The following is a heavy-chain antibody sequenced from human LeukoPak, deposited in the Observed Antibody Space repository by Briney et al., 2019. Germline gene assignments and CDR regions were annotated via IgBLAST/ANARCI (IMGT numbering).Heavy chain of an antibody. CDR1: DFIFRDYA. Sequence: GGSLRLSCAASDFIFRDYAMNWVRQAPGKGLEWVSGISDGGTSTSYADSVKGRFTISRDNSKNTLYLQMNSLRAEDTAVYYCAKDPSYYYDSSGPRRNWFDPWGQGTLVTVSS. J-gene: IGHJ5*02. V-gene: IGHV3-23*01. CDR2: ISDGGTST. D-gene: IGHD3-22*01. CDR3: AKDPSYYYDSSGPRRNWFDP.